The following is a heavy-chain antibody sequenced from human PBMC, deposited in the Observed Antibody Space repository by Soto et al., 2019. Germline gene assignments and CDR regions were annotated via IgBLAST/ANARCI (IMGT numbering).Heavy chain of an antibody. CDR2: IYYSGST. Sequence: PSETLSLTCTVSGGSISSYYWSWIRQPPGKGLEWIGYIYYSGSTNYNPSLKSRVTISVDTSKNQFSLKLSSVTAADTAVYYCARRGDDFWSGYYHDAFDIWGQGTMVTVSS. D-gene: IGHD3-3*01. V-gene: IGHV4-59*08. CDR1: GGSISSYY. J-gene: IGHJ3*02. CDR3: ARRGDDFWSGYYHDAFDI.